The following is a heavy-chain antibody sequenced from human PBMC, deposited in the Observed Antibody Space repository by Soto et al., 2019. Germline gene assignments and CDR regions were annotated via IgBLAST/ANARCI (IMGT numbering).Heavy chain of an antibody. CDR3: ARVDLDYYYGMDV. V-gene: IGHV3-23*01. D-gene: IGHD2-2*03. CDR1: GFTFSRYA. J-gene: IGHJ6*02. CDR2: ISFGGGYST. Sequence: PGGSLRLSCAVSGFTFSRYAMSWVRQAPGKGLEWISSISFGGGYSTYYADSVKGRFTISRDNAKNTLYLQMNSLRAEDTAVYYCARVDLDYYYGMDVWGQGTTVTVSS.